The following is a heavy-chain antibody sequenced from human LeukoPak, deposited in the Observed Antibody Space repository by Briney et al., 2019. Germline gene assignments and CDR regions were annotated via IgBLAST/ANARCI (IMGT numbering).Heavy chain of an antibody. CDR1: GGTFSSYA. V-gene: IGHV1-69*13. Sequence: ASVKVSCKASGGTFSSYAISWVRQAPGQGLEWMGGIIPIFGTANYAQKFQGRVTITADESTSTAYMELSSLRSEDTAVYYCARGRLQLPTPYDYWGQGTLVTVSS. CDR3: ARGRLQLPTPYDY. CDR2: IIPIFGTA. J-gene: IGHJ4*02. D-gene: IGHD5-24*01.